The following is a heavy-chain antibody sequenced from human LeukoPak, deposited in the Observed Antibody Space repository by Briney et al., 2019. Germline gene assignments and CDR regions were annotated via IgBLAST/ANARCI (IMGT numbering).Heavy chain of an antibody. CDR3: ARDGIDSYYFDY. J-gene: IGHJ4*02. CDR1: GFTFSSYA. D-gene: IGHD1-1*01. V-gene: IGHV3-30-3*01. CDR2: ISYDGSNK. Sequence: PGGSLRLSCAASGFTFSSYAMHWVRQAPGKGLEWVAVISYDGSNKYYADSVKGRFTISRDNSKNTLYLQMNGLRAEDTAVYYCARDGIDSYYFDYWGQGTLVTVSS.